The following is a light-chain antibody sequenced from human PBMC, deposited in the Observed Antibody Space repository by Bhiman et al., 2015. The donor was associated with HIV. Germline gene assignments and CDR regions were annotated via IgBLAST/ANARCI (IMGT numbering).Light chain of an antibody. J-gene: IGLJ3*02. V-gene: IGLV2-14*03. CDR3: SSYRL. Sequence: QSALTQPASVSGSPGQSITISCTGTSSDVGGYNYVSWYQQHPGKAPKIIIYDVNNRPSGVSNRFSGSKSGNTASLTISGLQAEDEAAYYCSSYRLFGGGTKLTVL. CDR1: SSDVGGYNY. CDR2: DVN.